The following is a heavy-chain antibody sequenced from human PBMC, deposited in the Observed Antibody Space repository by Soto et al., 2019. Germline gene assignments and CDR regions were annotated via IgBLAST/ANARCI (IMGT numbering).Heavy chain of an antibody. J-gene: IGHJ4*02. V-gene: IGHV3-15*07. CDR2: IKSKTDGGTT. Sequence: EVQLVESGGGLVKPGGSLRLSCAASGFTFSNAWMNWVRQAPGKGLEWVGLIKSKTDGGTTDYAAPVKGRFTISRDDSKNTLYLQMTSLKTEDTAVYYCTANKLNYYVSSGYYYWGQGTLVTVSS. D-gene: IGHD3-22*01. CDR3: TANKLNYYVSSGYYY. CDR1: GFTFSNAW.